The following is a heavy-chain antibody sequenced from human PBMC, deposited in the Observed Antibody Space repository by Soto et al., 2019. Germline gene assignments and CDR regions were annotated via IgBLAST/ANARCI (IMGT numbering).Heavy chain of an antibody. Sequence: EVLLLESGGGLVQPGGSLRLSCEASGFSFSSFAMNWVRQAPGKGLEWVSAIGDSGASTYYADSVKGRFTISRDNSRNTLYLQLNSLRAGDTAVYYCAKGVELDVWGNGTTVTVSS. CDR2: IGDSGAST. J-gene: IGHJ6*04. CDR3: AKGVELDV. CDR1: GFSFSSFA. V-gene: IGHV3-23*01. D-gene: IGHD1-26*01.